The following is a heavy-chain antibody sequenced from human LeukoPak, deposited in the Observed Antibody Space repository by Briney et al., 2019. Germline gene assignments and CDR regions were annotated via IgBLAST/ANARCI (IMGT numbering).Heavy chain of an antibody. CDR3: AISYSYDSSGYYSFYFDY. J-gene: IGHJ4*02. CDR1: RYTFTSYY. Sequence: GASVRVSCKASRYTFTSYYMNWVRQAPGQGLEWMAWINPNSGGTNYAQNFQGRVTLTRDTSINTAYMELSRLRSDDTAVYYCAISYSYDSSGYYSFYFDYWGQGTLVTVSS. CDR2: INPNSGGT. V-gene: IGHV1-2*02. D-gene: IGHD3-22*01.